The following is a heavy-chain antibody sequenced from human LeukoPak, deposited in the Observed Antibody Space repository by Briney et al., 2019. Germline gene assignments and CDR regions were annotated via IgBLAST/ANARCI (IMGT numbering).Heavy chain of an antibody. CDR1: GYTFTGYY. J-gene: IGHJ4*02. D-gene: IGHD3-10*01. Sequence: ASVKVSFKASGYTFTGYYLHWVRQAPGQGREWMGWINPNGGGREYAQKFQGRVNMTRDTAISTAYMQLSSLTFDYTAIYYCARVGYFYGSGSQTGGYLDYWGQGTLVTVSS. CDR3: ARVGYFYGSGSQTGGYLDY. V-gene: IGHV1-2*02. CDR2: INPNGGGR.